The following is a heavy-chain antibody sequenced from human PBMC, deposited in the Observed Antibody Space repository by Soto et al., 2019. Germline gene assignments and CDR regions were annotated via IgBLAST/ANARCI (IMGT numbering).Heavy chain of an antibody. V-gene: IGHV4-59*12. D-gene: IGHD6-13*01. CDR2: IYYSGST. CDR3: ARARLLYSSSWYNWFDP. CDR1: GGSISSYY. Sequence: PSETLSLTCTVSGGSISSYYWSWIRQPPGKGLEWIGYIYYSGSTNYNPSLKSRVTISVDTSKNQFSLKLSSVTAADTAVYYCARARLLYSSSWYNWFDPWGQGTLVTVSS. J-gene: IGHJ5*02.